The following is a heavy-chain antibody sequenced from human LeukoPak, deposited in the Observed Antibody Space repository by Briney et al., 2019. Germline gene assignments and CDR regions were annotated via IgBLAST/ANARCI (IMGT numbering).Heavy chain of an antibody. V-gene: IGHV4-34*01. J-gene: IGHJ4*02. Sequence: SETLSLTCAVYGGSFSGYYWSWIRQPPGKGLEWIGEINHSGNTNFNPSLKSRVTISVDTSKNQFSLKLSSVTAADTAVYYCARGRRGYSYGYWVYWGQGTLVTVSS. CDR1: GGSFSGYY. CDR2: INHSGNT. CDR3: ARGRRGYSYGYWVY. D-gene: IGHD5-18*01.